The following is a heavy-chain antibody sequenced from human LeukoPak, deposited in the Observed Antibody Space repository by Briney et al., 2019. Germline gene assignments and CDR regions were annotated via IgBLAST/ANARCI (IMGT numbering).Heavy chain of an antibody. CDR3: AREHPNYGDYVLCY. D-gene: IGHD4-17*01. V-gene: IGHV1-69*05. Sequence: ASVKVSCKASGGTFSSYAISWVRQAPGQGLEWMGRIIPIFGTANYAQKFQGRVTTTTDESTSTAYMELSSLRSEDTAVYYCAREHPNYGDYVLCYWGQGTLVTVSS. CDR1: GGTFSSYA. J-gene: IGHJ4*02. CDR2: IIPIFGTA.